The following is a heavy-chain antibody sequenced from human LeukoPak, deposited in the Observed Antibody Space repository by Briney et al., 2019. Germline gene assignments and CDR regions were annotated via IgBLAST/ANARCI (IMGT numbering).Heavy chain of an antibody. J-gene: IGHJ4*02. CDR2: ISSSGGST. D-gene: IGHD4-17*01. Sequence: GGSLRLSCAASGFTFSSYVMSWVRQAPGKGLECVSAISSSGGSTYYADSVKGRFTISRDNSKNTLYLQMNSERAEDTAVYYCSKKGQSEDYGKPDWGQGTLVTVSS. CDR1: GFTFSSYV. CDR3: SKKGQSEDYGKPD. V-gene: IGHV3-23*01.